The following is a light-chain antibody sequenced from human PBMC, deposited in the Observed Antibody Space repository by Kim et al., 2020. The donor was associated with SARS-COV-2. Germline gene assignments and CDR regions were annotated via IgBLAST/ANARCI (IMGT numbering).Light chain of an antibody. V-gene: IGKV4-1*01. J-gene: IGKJ2*01. CDR1: QTVLNRSNNRNY. CDR3: QQYFSSPYT. Sequence: RATINCKSSQTVLNRSNNRNYLAWYQQKPGQPPKLLISWASTRESGVPDRFSGSGSGADFTLAISSLQAEDVAVYYCQQYFSSPYTFGQGTKLEIK. CDR2: WAS.